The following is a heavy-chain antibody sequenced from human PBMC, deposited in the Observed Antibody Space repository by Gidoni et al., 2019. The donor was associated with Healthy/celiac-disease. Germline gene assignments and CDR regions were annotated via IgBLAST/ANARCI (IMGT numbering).Heavy chain of an antibody. J-gene: IGHJ4*02. Sequence: QVQLVESGGGVVQPGRSLRLSCAASGFTFSSYGMHWVRQAPGKGLEWVAVISYDGSNKYYADSVKGRFTISRDNSKNTLYLQMNSLRAEDTAVYYCAKDCAAGGAFDYWGQGTLVTVSS. D-gene: IGHD3-16*01. CDR3: AKDCAAGGAFDY. CDR1: GFTFSSYG. CDR2: ISYDGSNK. V-gene: IGHV3-30*18.